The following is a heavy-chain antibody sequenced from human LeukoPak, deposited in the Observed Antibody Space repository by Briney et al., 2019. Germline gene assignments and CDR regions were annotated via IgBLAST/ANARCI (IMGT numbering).Heavy chain of an antibody. V-gene: IGHV3-30*04. CDR3: ARDIMITFGGVIVIGRLDY. CDR1: GFTFSSYA. CDR2: ISYDGSNK. Sequence: GGTLRLSCAASGFTFSSYAMHWVRQAPGKGLEWVAVISYDGSNKYYADSVKGRFTISRDNSKNTLYLQMNSLRAEDTAVYYCARDIMITFGGVIVIGRLDYWGQGTLVTVSS. J-gene: IGHJ4*02. D-gene: IGHD3-16*02.